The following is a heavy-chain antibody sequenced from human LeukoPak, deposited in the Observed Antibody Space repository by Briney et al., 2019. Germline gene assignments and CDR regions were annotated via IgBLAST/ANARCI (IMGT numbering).Heavy chain of an antibody. CDR3: ARGVHVSGAIFGVVIEGFDY. CDR1: GGSISSGGYY. J-gene: IGHJ4*02. CDR2: IDYIGST. V-gene: IGHV4-31*03. Sequence: SETLSLTCTVSGGSISSGGYYWSWIRQHPGKGLGWIGYIDYIGSTYYNPSLKSRVTISVDTSKNQFSLKLSSVTAADTAVYYCARGVHVSGAIFGVVIEGFDYWGQGTLVTVSS. D-gene: IGHD3-3*01.